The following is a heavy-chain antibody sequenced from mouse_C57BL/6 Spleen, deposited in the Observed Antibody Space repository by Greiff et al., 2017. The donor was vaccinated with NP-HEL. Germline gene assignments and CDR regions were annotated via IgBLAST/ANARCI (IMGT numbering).Heavy chain of an antibody. V-gene: IGHV1-66*01. J-gene: IGHJ4*01. D-gene: IGHD2-2*01. CDR1: GYSFTSYY. CDR2: IYPGSGNT. CDR3: ARGPTGFGMDY. Sequence: QVQLQQSGPELVKPGASVKISCKASGYSFTSYYIHWVKQRPGQGLEWIGWIYPGSGNTKYNEKFKGKATLTADTSSSTAYMQLSSLTSEDSAVYYCARGPTGFGMDYWGQGTSVTVSS.